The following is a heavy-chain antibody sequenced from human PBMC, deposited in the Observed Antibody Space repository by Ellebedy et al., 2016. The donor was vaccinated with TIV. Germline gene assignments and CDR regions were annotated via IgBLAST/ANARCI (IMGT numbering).Heavy chain of an antibody. J-gene: IGHJ2*01. CDR1: GGSTSSSSYY. CDR3: ARYCTNVPDWYFDL. CDR2: IYYSGST. Sequence: SETLSLTCTVSGGSTSSSSYYWGWIRQPPGKGLEWIGSIYYSGSTYYNPSLKSRVTISVDTSKNQFSLKLSSVTAADTVVYYCARYCTNVPDWYFDLWGRGTLVTVSS. D-gene: IGHD2-8*01. V-gene: IGHV4-39*01.